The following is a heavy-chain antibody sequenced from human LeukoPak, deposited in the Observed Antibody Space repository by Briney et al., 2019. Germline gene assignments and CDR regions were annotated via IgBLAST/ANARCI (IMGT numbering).Heavy chain of an antibody. CDR2: ISSDGSEK. V-gene: IGHV3-30*12. D-gene: IGHD1-26*01. CDR3: ARSGTNYYYYYMDV. J-gene: IGHJ6*03. CDR1: GFSFSSYA. Sequence: PGGSLRLSCAASGFSFSSYAIHWVRQAPGKGLEWLSFISSDGSEKYYADSVKGRFTISRDNSKNTLYLQMNSLRAEDTAVYYCARSGTNYYYYYMDVWGKGTTVTVSS.